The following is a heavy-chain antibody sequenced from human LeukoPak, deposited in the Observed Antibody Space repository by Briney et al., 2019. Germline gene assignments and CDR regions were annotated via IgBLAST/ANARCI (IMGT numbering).Heavy chain of an antibody. CDR2: ISAYNGNT. CDR3: ARDPYYDSSGYYLH. CDR1: GYTFTSYG. Sequence: VSVKVSCKASGYTFTSYGISWVRQAPGQGLEWMGWISAYNGNTNYAQKLQGRVTMTTDTSTSTAYMELRSLRSDDTAVYYCARDPYYDSSGYYLHWGQGTLVTVSS. J-gene: IGHJ4*02. D-gene: IGHD3-22*01. V-gene: IGHV1-18*01.